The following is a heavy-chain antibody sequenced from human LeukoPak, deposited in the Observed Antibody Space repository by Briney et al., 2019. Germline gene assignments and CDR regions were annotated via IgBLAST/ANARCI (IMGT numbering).Heavy chain of an antibody. CDR3: ARDLSSYNWFDP. D-gene: IGHD3-10*01. J-gene: IGHJ5*02. CDR2: ITYSGNA. V-gene: IGHV4-59*02. CDR1: GASVSSYY. Sequence: PSETLSLTCTVSGASVSSYYWSWIRQSPGKGLEWIGYITYSGNAIYNPSLKSRVTISVGTSKNQFSPKMTSMTAADTAVYYCARDLSSYNWFDPWGQGTLVTVSS.